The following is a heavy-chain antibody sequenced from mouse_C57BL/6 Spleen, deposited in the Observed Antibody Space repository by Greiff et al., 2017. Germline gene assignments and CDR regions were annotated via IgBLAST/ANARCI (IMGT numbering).Heavy chain of an antibody. CDR3: AREGDPNPMDY. J-gene: IGHJ4*01. CDR2: IYPGDGDT. Sequence: VKLVESGPELVKPGASVKISCKASGYAFSSSWMNWVKQRPGKGLEWIGRIYPGDGDTNYNGKFKGKATLTADKSSSTAYMQLSSLTSEDSAVYFCAREGDPNPMDYWGQGTSVTVSS. CDR1: GYAFSSSW. V-gene: IGHV1-82*01.